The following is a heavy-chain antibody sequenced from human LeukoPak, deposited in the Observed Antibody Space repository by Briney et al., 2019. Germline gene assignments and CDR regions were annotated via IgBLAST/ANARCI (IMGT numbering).Heavy chain of an antibody. Sequence: GGSLRLSCVASGFTFSIYAMHWVRQAPGKGLEWVAVISYDETAKYYADSVRGRFTISRDNSKNTLYLQMNSLRAEDTAVYYCARHRSSWLIDYWGQGTLVTVSS. CDR1: GFTFSIYA. J-gene: IGHJ4*02. D-gene: IGHD6-6*01. CDR2: ISYDETAK. CDR3: ARHRSSWLIDY. V-gene: IGHV3-30-3*01.